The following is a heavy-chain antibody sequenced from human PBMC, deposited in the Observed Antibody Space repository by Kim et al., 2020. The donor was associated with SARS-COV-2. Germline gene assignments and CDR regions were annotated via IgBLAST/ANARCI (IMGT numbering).Heavy chain of an antibody. V-gene: IGHV4-34*01. CDR1: GGSFSGYY. J-gene: IGHJ6*02. CDR2: INHSGST. Sequence: SETLSLTCAVYGGSFSGYYWSWIRQPPGKGLEWIGEINHSGSTNYNPSLKSRVTISVDTSKNQFSLKLSSVTAADTAVYYCARAGPIYYGSYGYYGMDVWGQGTTVTVSS. D-gene: IGHD3-16*01. CDR3: ARAGPIYYGSYGYYGMDV.